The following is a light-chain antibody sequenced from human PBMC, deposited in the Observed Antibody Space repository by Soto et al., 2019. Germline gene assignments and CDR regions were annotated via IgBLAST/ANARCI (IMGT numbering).Light chain of an antibody. CDR2: LEGSGSY. Sequence: QTVVTQSSSASASLGSSVKLTCTLSSGHSTYIIAWHQQQPGKAPRYLMHLEGSGSYNKGSGVPDRFSGSSSGADRYLTISNLQSEDEADYYCETWGSNTQVFGGGTKLTVL. V-gene: IGLV4-60*03. J-gene: IGLJ2*01. CDR1: SGHSTYI. CDR3: ETWGSNTQV.